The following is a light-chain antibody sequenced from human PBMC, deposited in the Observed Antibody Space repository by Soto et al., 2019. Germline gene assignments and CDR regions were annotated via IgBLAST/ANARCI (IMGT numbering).Light chain of an antibody. CDR3: MQSTQLPPT. CDR2: EVS. J-gene: IGKJ5*01. CDR1: QSLLHSTGETF. Sequence: DVVMTQTPLSLSVAPGQPASLSCKSSQSLLHSTGETFLFWYLQKPGQSPQLLIYEVSTRVSGVPDRFSGSGSGTDFTLEISRVETDDVGIYYCMQSTQLPPTFGQGTRLEIK. V-gene: IGKV2D-29*02.